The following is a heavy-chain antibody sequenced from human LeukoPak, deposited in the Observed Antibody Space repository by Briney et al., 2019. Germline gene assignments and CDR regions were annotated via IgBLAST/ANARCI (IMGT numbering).Heavy chain of an antibody. CDR1: GGTFSSYA. D-gene: IGHD4-17*01. Sequence: SVKVSCKASGGTFSSYAISWVRQAPGQGLEWMGGLIPIFGTANYAQKFQGRVTITADESTSTAYMELSSLRSEDTAVYYCARATFYGDYFYYFDYWGQGTLVTVSS. CDR3: ARATFYGDYFYYFDY. CDR2: LIPIFGTA. V-gene: IGHV1-69*13. J-gene: IGHJ4*02.